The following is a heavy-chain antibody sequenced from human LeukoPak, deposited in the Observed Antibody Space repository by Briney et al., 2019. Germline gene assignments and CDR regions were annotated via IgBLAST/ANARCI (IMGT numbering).Heavy chain of an antibody. CDR2: ISHDGSNE. Sequence: PGGSLRLSCAASGFTLSNYAIHWVRQSPGKGLEWVAVISHDGSNEFYADSMKGRFIISRDNSKNTVSLQMNTLRAEDMALYYCARDRVSGGGYSSYFDCWGQGALVTVSS. D-gene: IGHD5-18*01. CDR1: GFTLSNYA. V-gene: IGHV3-30-3*01. J-gene: IGHJ4*02. CDR3: ARDRVSGGGYSSYFDC.